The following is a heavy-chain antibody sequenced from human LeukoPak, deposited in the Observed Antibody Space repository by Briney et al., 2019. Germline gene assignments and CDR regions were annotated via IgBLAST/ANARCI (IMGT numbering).Heavy chain of an antibody. Sequence: PGGSLRLSCAASGFTFSSYAMSWVLQAPGKGLEWVSVISGIGGSTYYADSFKGRFTISRDNSKHTLYLQMNSLRAEDTAVYYCATPGYYYDSSGRNYWGQGTLVTVSS. CDR2: ISGIGGST. V-gene: IGHV3-23*01. CDR1: GFTFSSYA. J-gene: IGHJ4*02. CDR3: ATPGYYYDSSGRNY. D-gene: IGHD3-22*01.